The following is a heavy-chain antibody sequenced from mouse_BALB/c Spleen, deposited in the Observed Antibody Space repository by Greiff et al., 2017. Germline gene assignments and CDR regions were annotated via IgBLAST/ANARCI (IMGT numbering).Heavy chain of an antibody. J-gene: IGHJ4*01. Sequence: EVKLQESGGGLVQPGGSLRLSCATSGFTFTDYYMSWVRQPPGKALEWLGFIRNKANGYTTEYSASVKGRFTISRDNSQSILYLQMNTLRAEDSATYYCARDHYYAMDYWGQGTSVTVSS. CDR1: GFTFTDYY. CDR2: IRNKANGYTT. V-gene: IGHV7-3*02. CDR3: ARDHYYAMDY.